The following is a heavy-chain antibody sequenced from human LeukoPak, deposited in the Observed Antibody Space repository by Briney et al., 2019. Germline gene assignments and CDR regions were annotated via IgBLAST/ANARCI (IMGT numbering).Heavy chain of an antibody. J-gene: IGHJ4*02. Sequence: PSETLSLTCAVSGYSISSRYVWGWIRQPPAQGLDWIGSIFHNGGSYNNPSLKSRTTISIDTSLNQFSLKLSSVTATDTAVSYCVRGSPTIDGGLFFDLWGQGTLVIASS. CDR3: VRGSPTIDGGLFFDL. CDR2: IFHNGGS. CDR1: GYSISSRYV. V-gene: IGHV4-38-2*01. D-gene: IGHD5-12*01.